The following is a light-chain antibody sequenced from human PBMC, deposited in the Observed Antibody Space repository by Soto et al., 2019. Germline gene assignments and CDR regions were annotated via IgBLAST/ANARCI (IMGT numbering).Light chain of an antibody. CDR2: GNN. Sequence: QSVLTQQPSVSGAPGQRVTIACSGSTSNIGSNYDVHWYRQLPGTAPKVLIYGNNNRPSGVPNRFSASKSGTSASLAITGLQAEDEADYYCQSYDSSLSAYVFGTGTKVTVL. CDR3: QSYDSSLSAYV. J-gene: IGLJ1*01. CDR1: TSNIGSNYD. V-gene: IGLV1-40*01.